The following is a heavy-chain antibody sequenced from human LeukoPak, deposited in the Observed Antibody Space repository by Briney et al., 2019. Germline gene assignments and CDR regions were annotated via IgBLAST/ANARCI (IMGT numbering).Heavy chain of an antibody. J-gene: IGHJ4*02. CDR2: ISSSSSYT. CDR3: ARALYYDSSGPGY. V-gene: IGHV3-11*05. CDR1: GFTFSDYY. D-gene: IGHD3-22*01. Sequence: PGGSLRLSCAASGFTFSDYYMSWIRQAPGKGLEWVAYISSSSSYTNYADSVKGRFTISRDNAKNPLYLQMNSLRAEDTAVYYCARALYYDSSGPGYWGQGTLVTVSS.